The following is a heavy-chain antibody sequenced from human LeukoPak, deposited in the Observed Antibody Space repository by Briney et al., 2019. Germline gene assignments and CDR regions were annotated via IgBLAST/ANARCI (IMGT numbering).Heavy chain of an antibody. Sequence: PGGSLRLSCAASGFIFRNYWMHWVRQGPGKGLEWVSAISGSGGSTYYADSVKGRFTISRDNSKNTLYLQMNSLRAEDTAVYYCAKDRVVIIPYYFDYWGQGTLVTVSS. CDR1: GFIFRNYW. J-gene: IGHJ4*02. D-gene: IGHD3-3*01. CDR2: ISGSGGST. V-gene: IGHV3-23*01. CDR3: AKDRVVIIPYYFDY.